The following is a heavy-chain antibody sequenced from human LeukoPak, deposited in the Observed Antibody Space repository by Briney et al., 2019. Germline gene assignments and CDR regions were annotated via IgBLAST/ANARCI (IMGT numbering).Heavy chain of an antibody. CDR3: ARDTAMAPDYYFGY. J-gene: IGHJ4*02. CDR1: GGSISSHY. D-gene: IGHD5-18*01. V-gene: IGHV4-4*07. CDR2: IYTSGST. Sequence: PSETLSLTCTVSGGSISSHYWSWIRQPAGKGLEWIGRIYTSGSTNYNPSLKSRVTMSVDTSKNQFSLKLSSVTAADTAVYYCARDTAMAPDYYFGYWGQGTLVTVSS.